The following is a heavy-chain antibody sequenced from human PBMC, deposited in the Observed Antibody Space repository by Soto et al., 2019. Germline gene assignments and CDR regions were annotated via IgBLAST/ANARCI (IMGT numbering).Heavy chain of an antibody. CDR2: GYHSGGT. V-gene: IGHV4-38-2*01. Sequence: PSETLSLTCDVSGYSISSGYYWGWIRQPPGKGLEWIGNGYHSGGTYYNPSLKSRVTISIDTSNNQFSLKLNSVTAADTAVYYCARGDYYYDSSGYSYYFDYWGKGALVTVS. D-gene: IGHD3-22*01. CDR3: ARGDYYYDSSGYSYYFDY. J-gene: IGHJ4*02. CDR1: GYSISSGYY.